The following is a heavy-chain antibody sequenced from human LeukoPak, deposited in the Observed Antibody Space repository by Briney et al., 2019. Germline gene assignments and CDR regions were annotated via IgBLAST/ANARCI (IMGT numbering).Heavy chain of an antibody. J-gene: IGHJ4*02. Sequence: GRSLRLSCAASGFTFSSYGMHWVRQAPGKGLEWVAVIWYDGSNKYYADSVKGRFTISRDHSENTLYLHMNSLRTEGTAVYYCAQGYSSGWFPNWGQGSLVSVSS. D-gene: IGHD6-19*01. CDR3: AQGYSSGWFPN. CDR1: GFTFSSYG. CDR2: IWYDGSNK. V-gene: IGHV3-33*01.